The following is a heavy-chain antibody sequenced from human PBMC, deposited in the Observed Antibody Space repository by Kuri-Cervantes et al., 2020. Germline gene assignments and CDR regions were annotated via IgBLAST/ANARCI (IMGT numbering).Heavy chain of an antibody. CDR1: GYSITNTFY. CDR2: LYHSGST. V-gene: IGHV4-38-2*02. CDR3: ARGVSGSSFDY. D-gene: IGHD1-26*01. J-gene: IGHJ4*02. Sequence: SETLSLTCIVSGYSITNTFYWGWIRQPPGKGLEWIGSLYHSGSTYYNPSLKSRIIISADTSKNQFSLSLSSVTAADTAVYYCARGVSGSSFDYWGQGTLVTVSS.